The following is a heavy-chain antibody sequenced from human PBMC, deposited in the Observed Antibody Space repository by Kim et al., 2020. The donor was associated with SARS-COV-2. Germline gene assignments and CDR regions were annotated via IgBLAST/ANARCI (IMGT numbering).Heavy chain of an antibody. Sequence: SQTLSLTCAISGDSVSSNSAAWNWIRQSPSRGLEWLGRTYYRSKWYNDYAVSVKSRITINPDTSKNQFSLQLNSVTPEDTAVYYCARVKAPITIIPSYGMDVWGQGTTVTVSS. D-gene: IGHD3-22*01. CDR2: TYYRSKWYN. CDR1: GDSVSSNSAA. V-gene: IGHV6-1*01. J-gene: IGHJ6*02. CDR3: ARVKAPITIIPSYGMDV.